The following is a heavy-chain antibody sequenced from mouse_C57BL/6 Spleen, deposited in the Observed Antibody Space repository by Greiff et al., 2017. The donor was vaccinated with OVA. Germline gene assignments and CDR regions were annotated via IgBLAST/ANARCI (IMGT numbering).Heavy chain of an antibody. CDR2: IDPSDSYT. CDR3: ARQGHYYGSDY. J-gene: IGHJ2*01. V-gene: IGHV1-69*01. Sequence: QVQLQQPGAELVMPGASVKLSCKASGYTFTSYWMHWVKQRPGQGLEWIGEIDPSDSYTNYNQKFKGKSTLTVDKSSSTAYMQLSSLTSEDSAVYYCARQGHYYGSDYWGQGTTLTVSS. CDR1: GYTFTSYW. D-gene: IGHD1-1*01.